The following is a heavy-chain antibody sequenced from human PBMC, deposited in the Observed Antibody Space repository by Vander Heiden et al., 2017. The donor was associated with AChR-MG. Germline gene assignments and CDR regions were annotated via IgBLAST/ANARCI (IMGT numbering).Heavy chain of an antibody. J-gene: IGHJ4*01. Sequence: VQLVESGGGLVQPGGSLRLSCAASGFTFSNYWMSWVRQAPGKGLEWVANVKQDGSEKYYVDSVKGRFTISRDNTKNSLYLQMNSLRAEDTAMYYCARFADSDHGEIDYWGHGTLVTVSS. CDR3: ARFADSDHGEIDY. D-gene: IGHD2-21*02. CDR1: GFTFSNYW. V-gene: IGHV3-7*01. CDR2: VKQDGSEK.